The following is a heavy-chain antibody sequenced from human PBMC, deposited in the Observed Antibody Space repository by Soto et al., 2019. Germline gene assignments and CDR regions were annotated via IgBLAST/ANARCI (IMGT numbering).Heavy chain of an antibody. V-gene: IGHV4-59*01. CDR2: IYDSGSP. D-gene: IGHD1-26*01. CDR1: GGSISVYY. J-gene: IGHJ4*02. CDR3: ARGVGSSPPQY. Sequence: PSATLSLTCTISGGSISVYYGSWIRQTPGQGLEWIGYIYDSGSPYYNPSLKSRVSISADTSKNQISLKLTSATAADTAVYYCARGVGSSPPQYWGRGTRVTV.